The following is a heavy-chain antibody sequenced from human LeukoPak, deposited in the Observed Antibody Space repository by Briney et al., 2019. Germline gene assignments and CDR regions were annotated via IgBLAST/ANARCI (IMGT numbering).Heavy chain of an antibody. V-gene: IGHV2-70*11. CDR1: GVSLGTSGMC. Sequence: SGPGLVKPTETLTLTCTFSGVSLGTSGMCVSWIRQPPGKALEWLARIDWDDDKYYSTSLRTRLTISKDTSKNQVVLTMTNMDPVDTATYYCARLRGEEYDYWGQGNLVTVSS. D-gene: IGHD2/OR15-2a*01. J-gene: IGHJ4*02. CDR3: ARLRGEEYDY. CDR2: IDWDDDK.